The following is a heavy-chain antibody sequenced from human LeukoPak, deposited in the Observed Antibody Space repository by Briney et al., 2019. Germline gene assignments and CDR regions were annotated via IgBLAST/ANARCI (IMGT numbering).Heavy chain of an antibody. D-gene: IGHD2-15*01. V-gene: IGHV1-69*13. J-gene: IGHJ6*04. CDR3: ARDGVGLGYCSGASCYGMDV. Sequence: SVKVSCKPSRGTFSSYAIIGVRQAPGQGVEGMGGIIPLFGTANYAQKFQGRVTITADESTSTAYMELSSLRSEDTAVYYCARDGVGLGYCSGASCYGMDVWGKGTTVTVSS. CDR1: RGTFSSYA. CDR2: IIPLFGTA.